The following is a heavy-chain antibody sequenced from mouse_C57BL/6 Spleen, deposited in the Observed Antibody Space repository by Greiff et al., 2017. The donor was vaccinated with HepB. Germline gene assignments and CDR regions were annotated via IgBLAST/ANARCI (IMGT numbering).Heavy chain of an antibody. J-gene: IGHJ3*01. CDR3: VRHGNYLAWFAY. D-gene: IGHD2-1*01. CDR1: GYTFTSYW. Sequence: QVQLQQPGTELVKPGASVKLSCKASGYTFTSYWMHWVKQRPGQGLEWIGNINPSNGGTNYNEKFKSKATLTVDKSSSTAYLQLSSRTSEDSAVYYCVRHGNYLAWFAYWGQGTLVTVAA. CDR2: INPSNGGT. V-gene: IGHV1-53*01.